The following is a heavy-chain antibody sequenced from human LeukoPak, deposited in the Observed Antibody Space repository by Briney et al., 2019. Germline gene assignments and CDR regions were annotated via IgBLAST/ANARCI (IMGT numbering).Heavy chain of an antibody. CDR3: ARDHTRYCSSTSCYTYGY. D-gene: IGHD2-2*02. CDR1: GYTFTGYY. Sequence: ASVKVSCKASGYTFTGYYMHWVRQAPGQWLEWMGWINTNSGGTNYAQKFQGRVTMARDTSISTAYMELSRLRSDDTAVYCCARDHTRYCSSTSCYTYGYWGQGTLVTVSS. V-gene: IGHV1-2*02. CDR2: INTNSGGT. J-gene: IGHJ4*02.